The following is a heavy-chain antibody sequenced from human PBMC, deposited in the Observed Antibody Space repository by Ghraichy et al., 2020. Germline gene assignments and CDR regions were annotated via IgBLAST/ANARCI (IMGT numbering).Heavy chain of an antibody. CDR2: IIPIFGTA. J-gene: IGHJ4*02. V-gene: IGHV1-69*13. D-gene: IGHD1-26*01. CDR3: ARVFGATSSYFDY. CDR1: GGTFSSYA. Sequence: SVKVSCKASGGTFSSYAISWVRQAPGQGLEWMGGIIPIFGTANYAQKFQGRVTITADESTSKAYMELSSLRSEDTAVYYCARVFGATSSYFDYWGQGTLVTVSS.